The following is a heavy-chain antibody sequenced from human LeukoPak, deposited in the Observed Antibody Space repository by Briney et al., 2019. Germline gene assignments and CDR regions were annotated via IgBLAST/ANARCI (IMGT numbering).Heavy chain of an antibody. J-gene: IGHJ1*01. CDR1: GFTFSTYG. CDR3: AKEPYCSSTSCIGEYFQR. D-gene: IGHD2-2*01. CDR2: ISYDGSNK. Sequence: GRSLRLSCEASGFTFSTYGMHWVRQAPGKGLGWVAVISYDGSNKYYADSVKGRFTISRDNSKDTLYLQMNSLRAEDTAVYYCAKEPYCSSTSCIGEYFQRWGQGTLVTVSS. V-gene: IGHV3-30*18.